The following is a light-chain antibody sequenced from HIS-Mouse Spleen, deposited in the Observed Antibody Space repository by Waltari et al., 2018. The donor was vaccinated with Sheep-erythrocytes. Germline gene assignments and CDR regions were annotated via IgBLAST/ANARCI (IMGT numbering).Light chain of an antibody. CDR1: QGIRND. Sequence: IQMTQVPSLLAGSGGDQGPIPFPASQGIRNDLGWYQQKPGKAPKRLIYAASSLQSGVPSRFSGSGSGTDFTLTISSLQPEDFATYYCLQDYNYPYTFGQGTKLEIK. CDR2: AAS. J-gene: IGKJ2*01. V-gene: IGKV1-6*01. CDR3: LQDYNYPYT.